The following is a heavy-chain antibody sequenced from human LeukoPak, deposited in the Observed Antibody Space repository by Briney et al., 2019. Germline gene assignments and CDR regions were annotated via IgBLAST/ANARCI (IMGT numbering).Heavy chain of an antibody. J-gene: IGHJ4*02. CDR3: AKWGMDSSGWYFDY. CDR2: ISYDGSNK. D-gene: IGHD3-22*01. Sequence: GGSLRLSCAASGLTFSSYAMHWVRQAPGKGLEWVAVISYDGSNKYYADSVKGRFTISRDNSKNTLYLQMNSLRAEDTALYYCAKWGMDSSGWYFDYWGQGTLVTVSS. V-gene: IGHV3-30-3*02. CDR1: GLTFSSYA.